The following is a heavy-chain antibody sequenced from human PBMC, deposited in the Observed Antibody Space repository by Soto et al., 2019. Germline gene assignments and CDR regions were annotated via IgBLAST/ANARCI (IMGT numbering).Heavy chain of an antibody. CDR2: VHSSGST. CDR3: ARDQAVAAAGITWFDP. CDR1: GDSMNTYH. D-gene: IGHD6-13*01. Sequence: SETLSLTCTVSGDSMNTYHWSWIRQPAGKGLEWIGHVHSSGSTNYNPSLKSRVTMSVDTSKNQFSLRLMSVTAADTAVYYCARDQAVAAAGITWFDPWGQGSRVTVSS. J-gene: IGHJ5*02. V-gene: IGHV4-4*07.